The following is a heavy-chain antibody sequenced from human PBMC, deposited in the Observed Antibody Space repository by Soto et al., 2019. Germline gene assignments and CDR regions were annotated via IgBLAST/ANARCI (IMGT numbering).Heavy chain of an antibody. CDR1: GGSIGGYY. Sequence: SETLSLTCSVSGGSIGGYYGSWIRQPPGKGLEWIGYIYYSGSTNYNPSLKSRVTISVDTSKNQFSLKLSSVTAADTAVYYCARQTAYDSSGYYFDYWGQGTLVTVSS. CDR3: ARQTAYDSSGYYFDY. V-gene: IGHV4-59*01. D-gene: IGHD3-22*01. J-gene: IGHJ4*02. CDR2: IYYSGST.